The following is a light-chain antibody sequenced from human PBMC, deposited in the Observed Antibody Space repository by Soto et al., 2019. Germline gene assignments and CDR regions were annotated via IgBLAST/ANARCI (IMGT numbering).Light chain of an antibody. CDR2: DAS. J-gene: IGKJ4*01. CDR1: QDIKNY. Sequence: DLQMTQSPSSLSASVGDRVTITCQASQDIKNYLNWYQQKSGKAPKLLIYDASDLETGVPSRFSGSASGTDFTVTINSLQPEDIATYYCQQYDNLPLTFGGGTKVEIK. V-gene: IGKV1-33*01. CDR3: QQYDNLPLT.